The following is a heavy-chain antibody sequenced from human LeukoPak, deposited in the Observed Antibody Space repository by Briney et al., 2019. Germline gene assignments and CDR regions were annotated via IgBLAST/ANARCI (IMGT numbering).Heavy chain of an antibody. V-gene: IGHV3-30*18. Sequence: GGSLRLSCAASGFIFSNYALAWVRQAPGKGLEWVALISYDGSNKYYADSVKGRFTISRDNSKNTLYLQMNSLRAEDTAVYYCAKVDYDSSAYRTFDYWGQGTLVTVSS. CDR2: ISYDGSNK. D-gene: IGHD3-22*01. CDR1: GFIFSNYA. CDR3: AKVDYDSSAYRTFDY. J-gene: IGHJ4*02.